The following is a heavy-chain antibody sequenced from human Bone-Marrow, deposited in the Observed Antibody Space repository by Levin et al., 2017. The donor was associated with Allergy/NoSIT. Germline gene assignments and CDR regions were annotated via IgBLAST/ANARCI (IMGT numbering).Heavy chain of an antibody. D-gene: IGHD5-18*01. CDR2: IYYSGST. Sequence: SETLSLTCTVSGGSISSGGYYWSWIRQHPGKGLEWIGYIYYSGSTYYNPSLKSRVTISVDTSKNQFSLKLSSVTAADTAVYYCARAKRGYSYGNHWYFDRWGRGTLVTVSS. CDR3: ARAKRGYSYGNHWYFDR. CDR1: GGSISSGGYY. J-gene: IGHJ2*01. V-gene: IGHV4-31*03.